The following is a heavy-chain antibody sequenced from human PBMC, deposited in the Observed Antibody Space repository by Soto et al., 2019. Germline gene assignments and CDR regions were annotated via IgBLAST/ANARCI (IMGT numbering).Heavy chain of an antibody. CDR1: GYTFTSYT. V-gene: IGHV1-18*01. Sequence: QVQLVQSAAEVKKPGASMKVSCKASGYTFTSYTITWVRQAPGQGLEWMGWISAYTGNTNYAQNLQGRVTLTTDTSTSTAYMELRSLSSDDTAVYYCATDAGNYLDYWGQGTLVTVSS. CDR3: ATDAGNYLDY. J-gene: IGHJ4*02. CDR2: ISAYTGNT.